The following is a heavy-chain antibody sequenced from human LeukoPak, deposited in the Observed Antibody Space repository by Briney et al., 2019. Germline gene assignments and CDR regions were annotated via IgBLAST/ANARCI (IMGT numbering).Heavy chain of an antibody. Sequence: ASVKVSCKAPGYTFVSHGISWVRQAPGQGLEWMGWISAYNGYTNYAQKLQGRVTMTTDTSTSTAYMELSSLRSDDTAVYYCAKDSTYYDVLTGNYYYYYGMDVWGQGTTVTVSS. CDR3: AKDSTYYDVLTGNYYYYYGMDV. CDR2: ISAYNGYT. D-gene: IGHD3-9*01. J-gene: IGHJ6*02. CDR1: GYTFVSHG. V-gene: IGHV1-18*01.